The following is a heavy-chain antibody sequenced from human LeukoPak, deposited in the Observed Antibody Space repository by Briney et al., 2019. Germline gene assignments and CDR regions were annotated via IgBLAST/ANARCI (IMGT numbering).Heavy chain of an antibody. V-gene: IGHV3-30*18. CDR2: ISYDGSDK. CDR1: GFTFSSHG. D-gene: IGHD3-10*01. CDR3: AKDRGFGVFIQYDFEY. Sequence: PGGSLRLSCAASGFTFSSHGMHWVRQAPGKGLEWVAVISYDGSDKYCADSVKGRLTISRDNSKNTLYLQMNSLRAEDTAVYYCAKDRGFGVFIQYDFEYWGQGTLVTVSS. J-gene: IGHJ4*02.